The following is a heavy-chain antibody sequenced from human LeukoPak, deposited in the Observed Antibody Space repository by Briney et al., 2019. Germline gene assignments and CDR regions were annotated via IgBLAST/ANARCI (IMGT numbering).Heavy chain of an antibody. CDR1: GFTVSSNY. D-gene: IGHD2-2*01. J-gene: IGHJ4*02. V-gene: IGHV3-53*01. Sequence: GGSLRLSCAASGFTVSSNYMSWVRQAPGKGLEWVSVIYSGGSTYYADSVKGRFTISRDNSKNTLYLQMNSLRAEDTAVYYCARDQANPYCSSTSCYDPIDYWGQGTLVTVSS. CDR2: IYSGGST. CDR3: ARDQANPYCSSTSCYDPIDY.